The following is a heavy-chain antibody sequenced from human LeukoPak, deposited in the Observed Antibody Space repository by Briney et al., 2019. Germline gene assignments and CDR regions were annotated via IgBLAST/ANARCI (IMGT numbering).Heavy chain of an antibody. V-gene: IGHV3-30*02. CDR3: AKDQSYYDSSHYYFDY. Sequence: GGSLRLSCAASGFTFSSYGMHWVRQAPGKGLEWVAFIRYDGGNKYYADSVKGRFTISRDNSKNTLYLQMNSLRAEDTAVYYCAKDQSYYDSSHYYFDYWGQGTLVTVSS. CDR1: GFTFSSYG. D-gene: IGHD3-22*01. J-gene: IGHJ4*02. CDR2: IRYDGGNK.